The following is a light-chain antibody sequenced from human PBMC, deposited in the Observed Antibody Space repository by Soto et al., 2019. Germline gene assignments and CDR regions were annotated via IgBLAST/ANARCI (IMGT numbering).Light chain of an antibody. Sequence: ENVLTQSPGTLSLSPGERATLSCRASQSVSNNYLAWYQHKPGQAPRVLIYGASSRATGLPGRFSGSRSGTDFTLTISSMEPEEFAVYYCHQYGSSPTFGQGTKVEIK. J-gene: IGKJ1*01. CDR2: GAS. CDR3: HQYGSSPT. CDR1: QSVSNNY. V-gene: IGKV3-20*01.